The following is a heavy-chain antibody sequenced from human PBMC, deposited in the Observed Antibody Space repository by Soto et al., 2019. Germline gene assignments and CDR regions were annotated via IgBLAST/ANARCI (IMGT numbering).Heavy chain of an antibody. J-gene: IGHJ5*02. D-gene: IGHD3-10*01. V-gene: IGHV4-34*01. CDR3: TSGRLAPFYS. CDR1: GGFVTSGSYY. CDR2: MSHSGGT. Sequence: PSETLSLTCAVYGGFVTSGSYYWSWIRQPPGKGLEWIGEMSHSGGTHFNPSLKSRVAISVDTSRNQFTLNMSSVTAADTALYYCTSGRLAPFYSCGQGTPVPVSS.